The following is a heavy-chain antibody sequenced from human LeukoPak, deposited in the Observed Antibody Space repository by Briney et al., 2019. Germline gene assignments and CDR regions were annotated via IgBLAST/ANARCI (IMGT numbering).Heavy chain of an antibody. CDR2: INHSGST. Sequence: SETLSLTCAVYGGSFSGYYWSWIRQPPGKGLEWIGEINHSGSTNYNPSLKSRVTISVDTSKNQFSLKLSSVTAADTAVYYCARVNHYDFWSGYYTGEWFDPWGQGTLVTVSS. V-gene: IGHV4-34*01. CDR3: ARVNHYDFWSGYYTGEWFDP. J-gene: IGHJ5*02. D-gene: IGHD3-3*01. CDR1: GGSFSGYY.